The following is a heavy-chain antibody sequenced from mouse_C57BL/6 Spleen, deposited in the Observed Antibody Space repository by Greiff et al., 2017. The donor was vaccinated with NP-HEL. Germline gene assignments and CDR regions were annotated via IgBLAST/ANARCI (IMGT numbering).Heavy chain of an antibody. CDR1: GYSITSGYY. D-gene: IGHD2-14*01. Sequence: EVHLVESGPGLVKPSQSLSLTCSVTGYSITSGYYWNWIRQFPGNKLEWMGYISYDGSNNYNPSLKNRISITRDTSKNQFFLKLNSVTTEDTATYYCARKDYRGAMDYWGQGTSVTVSS. CDR2: ISYDGSN. CDR3: ARKDYRGAMDY. J-gene: IGHJ4*01. V-gene: IGHV3-6*01.